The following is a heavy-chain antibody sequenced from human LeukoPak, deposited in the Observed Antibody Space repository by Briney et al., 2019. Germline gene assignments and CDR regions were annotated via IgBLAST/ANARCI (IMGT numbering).Heavy chain of an antibody. V-gene: IGHV3-23*01. CDR2: ISGSGGST. CDR1: GFTVGSNY. D-gene: IGHD3-22*01. CDR3: AKGRSMIVATTVAY. Sequence: GGSLRLSCAASGFTVGSNYMSWVRQAPGKGLEWVSAISGSGGSTYYADSVKGRFSISRDNSKSTLYLQMNSLRAEDTAVYYCAKGRSMIVATTVAYWGQGTLVTVSS. J-gene: IGHJ4*02.